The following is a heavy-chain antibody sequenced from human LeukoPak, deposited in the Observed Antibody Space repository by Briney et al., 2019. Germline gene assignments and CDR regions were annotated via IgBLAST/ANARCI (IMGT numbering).Heavy chain of an antibody. CDR1: GGSISSSSYY. V-gene: IGHV4-39*07. CDR3: ARELNTVIDY. J-gene: IGHJ4*02. Sequence: PSETLSLTCTVSGGSISSSSYYWGWIRQPPGKGLEWIGSIYYSGSTYYNPSLKSRVTISVDTSKNQFSLKLSSVTAADTAVYYCARELNTVIDYWGQGTLVTVSS. D-gene: IGHD4-17*01. CDR2: IYYSGST.